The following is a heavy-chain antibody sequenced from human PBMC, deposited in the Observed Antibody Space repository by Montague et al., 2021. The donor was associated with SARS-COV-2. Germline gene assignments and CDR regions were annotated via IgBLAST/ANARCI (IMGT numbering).Heavy chain of an antibody. V-gene: IGHV4-59*01. J-gene: IGHJ4*02. D-gene: IGHD1-1*01. CDR3: ARGATRTFDY. Sequence: SETLSLTCTVSGDSMTYFYWSWIRQTPEKGLEWIGYIFYRGTTKYNPSLESRVTITVDTSKDQFYLKLNSVNAADTAVYYCARGATRTFDYWGQGTRVTVSS. CDR2: IFYRGTT. CDR1: GDSMTYFY.